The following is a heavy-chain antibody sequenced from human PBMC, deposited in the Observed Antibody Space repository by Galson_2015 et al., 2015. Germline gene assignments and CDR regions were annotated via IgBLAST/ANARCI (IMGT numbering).Heavy chain of an antibody. J-gene: IGHJ4*02. CDR1: GFTFSSYA. Sequence: SLRLSCAASGFTFSSYAMHWVRQAPGKGLEWVTFIWYDGSKQYYADSVKGRFTISRDNSKKTLYLQMNSLRVEDTAMYYCARDRVYYGSGKYYPGDYWGQGTLVTVSS. D-gene: IGHD3-10*01. CDR2: IWYDGSKQ. CDR3: ARDRVYYGSGKYYPGDY. V-gene: IGHV3-30*07.